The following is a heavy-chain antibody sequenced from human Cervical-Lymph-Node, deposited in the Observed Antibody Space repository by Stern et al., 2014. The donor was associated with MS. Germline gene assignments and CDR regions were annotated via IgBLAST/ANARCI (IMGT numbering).Heavy chain of an antibody. J-gene: IGHJ6*02. CDR1: GHTLTQVS. CDR3: VAPRTGLVVPAGNPGTYTYYFPLDV. D-gene: IGHD2-2*01. V-gene: IGHV1-24*01. CDR2: FESEYGET. Sequence: QVQLVQSGAEVKKPGASVKVSCKVSGHTLTQVSMHWVRQAPGRGLEWMGGFESEYGETIYAQTFQGRVTMTEDTSTDTAFMELSSLRSDDTAVYYCVAPRTGLVVPAGNPGTYTYYFPLDVWGQGTTVTVSS.